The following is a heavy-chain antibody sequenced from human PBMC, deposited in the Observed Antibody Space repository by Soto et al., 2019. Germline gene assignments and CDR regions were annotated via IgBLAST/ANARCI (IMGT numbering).Heavy chain of an antibody. Sequence: GGSLRLSCAASWFTFRTYVMNCVRRAPWWGLEWFASISSSGSFRYYADSVKGRFTISIDDAEKSLYLQMNSLRAGDTALYYCAREPEGITAALDYWGRGTLVTV. CDR3: AREPEGITAALDY. CDR1: WFTFRTYV. D-gene: IGHD6-13*01. V-gene: IGHV3-21*01. CDR2: ISSSGSFR. J-gene: IGHJ4*02.